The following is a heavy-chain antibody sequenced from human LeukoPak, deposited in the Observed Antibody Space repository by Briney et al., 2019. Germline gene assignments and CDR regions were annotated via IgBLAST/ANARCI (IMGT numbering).Heavy chain of an antibody. CDR3: ALWYGYLLPIGLFDF. D-gene: IGHD3-10*01. CDR2: INPLTGGA. CDR1: GYTFSAYY. Sequence: ASVKVSCKTSGYTFSAYYIHWVRQAPGQGLEWMGCINPLTGGATYSQKFQGRVTLTRETSITTAYMELGGLRSDDTAVYYCALWYGYLLPIGLFDFWGQGALVTVSS. V-gene: IGHV1-2*02. J-gene: IGHJ4*02.